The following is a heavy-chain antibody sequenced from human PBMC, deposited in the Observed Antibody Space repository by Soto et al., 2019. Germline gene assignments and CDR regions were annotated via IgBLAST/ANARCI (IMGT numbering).Heavy chain of an antibody. D-gene: IGHD3-3*01. CDR3: ARLPYDFWSGYPDYYYYMDV. J-gene: IGHJ6*03. CDR2: INYSGST. CDR1: GGSISSSSYY. Sequence: SETLSLTCTVSGGSISSSSYYWGWIRQPPGKGLEWIGSINYSGSTDYNPSLKSRVTISVDTSKNQFSLKLSSLTAADTAVFYCARLPYDFWSGYPDYYYYMDVWGKGTTVTVSS. V-gene: IGHV4-39*01.